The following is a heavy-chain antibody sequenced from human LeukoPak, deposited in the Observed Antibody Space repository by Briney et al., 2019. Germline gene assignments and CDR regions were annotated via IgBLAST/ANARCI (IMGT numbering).Heavy chain of an antibody. J-gene: IGHJ4*02. CDR3: ARHVVAVGFDY. CDR1: GFTFSSYE. Sequence: PGGSLRLSCAASGFTFSSYEMNWVRQAPGKGLELVSYISSSGSTIYYADSVKGRFTISRDNAQNSLYLQMSSLRAEDTAVYYCARHVVAVGFDYWGQGTLVTVSS. CDR2: ISSSGSTI. V-gene: IGHV3-48*03. D-gene: IGHD3-22*01.